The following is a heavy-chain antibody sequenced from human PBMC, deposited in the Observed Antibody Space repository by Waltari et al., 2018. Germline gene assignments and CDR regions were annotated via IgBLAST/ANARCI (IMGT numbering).Heavy chain of an antibody. CDR3: ARGSAGATYYFDY. CDR2: IIPIFGTA. J-gene: IGHJ4*02. CDR1: GYTFTSYA. D-gene: IGHD1-26*01. Sequence: QVQLVQSGAEVKKPGASVKVSCKASGYTFTSYAMHWVRQAPGQGLEWMGGIIPIFGTANYAQKFQGRVTITTDESTSTAYMELSSLRSEDTAVYYCARGSAGATYYFDYWGQGTLVTVSS. V-gene: IGHV1-69*05.